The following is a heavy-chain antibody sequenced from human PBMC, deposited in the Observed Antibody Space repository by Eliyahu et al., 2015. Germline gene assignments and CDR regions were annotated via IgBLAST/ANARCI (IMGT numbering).Heavy chain of an antibody. CDR1: GFXFXIYG. D-gene: IGHD2-8*01. J-gene: IGHJ4*02. CDR3: AKDDCTTGLCYFSY. Sequence: QVQLVESGGGVVQPGGSLXLXCAASGFXFXIYGMHWVRQPPGKGLEWVAFIRSDGANKYYADSMKGRFTISRDNSKNTLYLQMNSLRTEDTALYYCAKDDCTTGLCYFSYWGQGTLVTVSS. CDR2: IRSDGANK. V-gene: IGHV3-30*02.